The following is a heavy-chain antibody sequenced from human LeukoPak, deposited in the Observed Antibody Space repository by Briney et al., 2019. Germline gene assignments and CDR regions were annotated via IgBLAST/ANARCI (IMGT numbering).Heavy chain of an antibody. J-gene: IGHJ6*02. CDR1: GGSISSYY. CDR3: ARHSSSSWFRGYYYYGMDV. Sequence: PSETLSLTCTVSGGSISSYYWSWIRQPPGKGLEWIGYIYYSGSTNYNPSLKSRVTISVDTSKNQFSLKLSSVTAADTAVYYCARHSSSSWFRGYYYYGMDVWGQGTTVTVSS. CDR2: IYYSGST. D-gene: IGHD6-13*01. V-gene: IGHV4-59*08.